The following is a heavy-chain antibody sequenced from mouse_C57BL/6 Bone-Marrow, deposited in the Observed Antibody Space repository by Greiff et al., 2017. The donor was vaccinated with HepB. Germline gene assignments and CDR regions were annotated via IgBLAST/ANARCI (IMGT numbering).Heavy chain of an antibody. J-gene: IGHJ4*01. CDR1: GYSITSGYY. D-gene: IGHD2-4*01. Sequence: VQLKESGPGLVKPSQSLSLTCSVTGYSITSGYYWNWIRQFPGNKLEWIGYISYDGSNNYNPSLKNRITITRDPSKNQFFLKLNSVTTEDTATYYCARSPIDGLRQVGYYAMDYWGQGTSVTVSS. CDR2: ISYDGSN. V-gene: IGHV3-6*01. CDR3: ARSPIDGLRQVGYYAMDY.